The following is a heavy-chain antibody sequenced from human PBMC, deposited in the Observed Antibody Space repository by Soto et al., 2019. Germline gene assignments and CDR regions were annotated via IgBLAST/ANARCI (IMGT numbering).Heavy chain of an antibody. CDR1: GFAFSTHA. Sequence: EVQLLESGGGLVQPGGSLRLSCVASGFAFSTHAMSWVRQAPGKGLEWVSTFSGSGGNIYYAESVKGRLTISRDDSKNTLYMQMDSLRVEDTAVYYCAKDPPWTVGPLAMDVWGQGTTVTVSS. D-gene: IGHD1-26*01. V-gene: IGHV3-23*01. J-gene: IGHJ6*02. CDR3: AKDPPWTVGPLAMDV. CDR2: FSGSGGNI.